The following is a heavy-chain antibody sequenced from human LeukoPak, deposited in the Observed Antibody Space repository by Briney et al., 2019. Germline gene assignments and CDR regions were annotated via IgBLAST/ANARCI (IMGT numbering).Heavy chain of an antibody. CDR3: ARGRPYSGGYYLDY. CDR2: IYYSGST. J-gene: IGHJ4*02. D-gene: IGHD1-26*01. Sequence: SETLSLTCTVSGDSTSSDRYYGGWVRQPPGKGLEWIGNIYYSGSTYYNPPLKSRVTMSVDTSKNQFFLKLNSVTAADTAVYYCARGRPYSGGYYLDYWGQGTLVTVSA. CDR1: GDSTSSDRYY. V-gene: IGHV4-39*01.